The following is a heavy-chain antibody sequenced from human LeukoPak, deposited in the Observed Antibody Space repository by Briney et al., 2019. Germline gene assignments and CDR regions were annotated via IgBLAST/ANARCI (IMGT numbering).Heavy chain of an antibody. CDR2: IHPNSGGT. Sequence: ASVKVSCKASGYSFTDYYMYWVRQAPGQGLEWMEWIHPNSGGTDYAQKFQGRVTVTWDTSISTAYMELSSLRSDDTAVYYCARDGNAVLVELDLWGQGTLVTVSS. D-gene: IGHD1-1*01. V-gene: IGHV1-2*02. J-gene: IGHJ5*02. CDR3: ARDGNAVLVELDL. CDR1: GYSFTDYY.